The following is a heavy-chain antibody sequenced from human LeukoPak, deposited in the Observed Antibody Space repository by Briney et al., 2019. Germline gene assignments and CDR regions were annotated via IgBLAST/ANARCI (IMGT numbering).Heavy chain of an antibody. CDR3: ARESRWDDSYYYYYMDV. Sequence: SETLSLTCTVSGGSISSYYWSWIRQPPGKGLEWIGYIYYSGSTNYNPSLKSRVTISVDTSKNQFSLKLSSVTAADTAVYYCARESRWDDSYYYYYMDVWGKGTTVTVSS. CDR2: IYYSGST. CDR1: GGSISSYY. V-gene: IGHV4-59*01. D-gene: IGHD1-1*01. J-gene: IGHJ6*03.